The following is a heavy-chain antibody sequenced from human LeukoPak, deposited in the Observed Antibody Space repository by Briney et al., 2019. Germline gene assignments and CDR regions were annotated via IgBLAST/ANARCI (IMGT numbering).Heavy chain of an antibody. CDR2: FDPEDGET. D-gene: IGHD6-19*01. J-gene: IGHJ6*03. CDR1: GYTLTELS. V-gene: IGHV1-24*01. Sequence: ASVKVSCKVSGYTLTELSMHWVRQAPGKGLEWMGGFDPEDGETIYAQKFQGRVTMTEDTSTDTAYMELNSLRAEDTAVYYCARASGWYERGPDYYYYYMDVWGKGTTVTVSS. CDR3: ARASGWYERGPDYYYYYMDV.